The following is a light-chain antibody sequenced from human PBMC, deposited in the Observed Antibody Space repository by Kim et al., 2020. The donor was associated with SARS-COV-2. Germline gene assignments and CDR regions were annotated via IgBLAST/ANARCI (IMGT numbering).Light chain of an antibody. V-gene: IGKV1-5*03. CDR3: QQYNSYPLT. CDR1: QSISSW. CDR2: KAS. Sequence: ESVGTRVTMTCRARQSISSWLAWYQQKPGKAPKLLIYKASSLESGVPSRFSGSGSGTEFTLTISSLQPDDFAAYYCQQYNSYPLTFGGGTKVDIK. J-gene: IGKJ4*01.